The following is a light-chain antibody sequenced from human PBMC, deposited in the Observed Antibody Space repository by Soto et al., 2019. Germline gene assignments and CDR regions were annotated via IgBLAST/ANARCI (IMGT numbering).Light chain of an antibody. CDR3: QQYGSSPRT. J-gene: IGKJ1*01. V-gene: IGKV3-20*01. Sequence: EIVLTQSPGTLSLSPGERDTLSCRASQTIKSTSLAWYQQRPGQAPSLLIYGASSRATGIPDKFSDSGSGTDFTLTISRLEPEYSAVYYWQQYGSSPRTFGQGTKVEI. CDR2: GAS. CDR1: QTIKSTS.